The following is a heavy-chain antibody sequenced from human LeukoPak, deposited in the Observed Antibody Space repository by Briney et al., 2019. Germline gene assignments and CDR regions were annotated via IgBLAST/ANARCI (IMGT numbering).Heavy chain of an antibody. CDR2: IRYDGSDK. D-gene: IGHD3-10*01. Sequence: GGSLRLSCAASGFTFSSYGMHWVRQAPGKGLEWVAFIRYDGSDKYYADSVKGRFTISRDNSKNTLYLQMNSLRAEDTAVYYCANLPLVRGVILAVVYWGQGTLVTVYS. V-gene: IGHV3-30*02. CDR1: GFTFSSYG. J-gene: IGHJ4*02. CDR3: ANLPLVRGVILAVVY.